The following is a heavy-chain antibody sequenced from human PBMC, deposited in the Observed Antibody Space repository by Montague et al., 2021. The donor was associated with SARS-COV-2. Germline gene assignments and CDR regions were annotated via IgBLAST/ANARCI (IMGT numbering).Heavy chain of an antibody. CDR3: ARARVVVPTTRYWFDP. J-gene: IGHJ5*02. CDR2: IYYSGST. Sequence: TRSLTCTVSGGSISSGGYYWSWIRQHPGKGQEWIGYIYYSGSTYYHPSLESRPTISVDTSKNRFSLKLSSVTAADTAMYYCARARVVVPTTRYWFDPWGQGTLVTVSS. CDR1: GGSISSGGYY. D-gene: IGHD2-2*01. V-gene: IGHV4-31*03.